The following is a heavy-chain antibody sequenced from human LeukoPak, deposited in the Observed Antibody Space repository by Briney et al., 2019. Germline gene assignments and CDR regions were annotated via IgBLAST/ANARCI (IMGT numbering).Heavy chain of an antibody. J-gene: IGHJ6*02. D-gene: IGHD2-2*01. V-gene: IGHV1-69*01. Sequence: GASVKVSCKASGGTFSSYAISWVRQAPGQGLEWMGGIIPIFGTANYAQKFQGRVTITADESTSTAYMELSSLRSEDTAVYYCARGESGERIVVVPAAMPGLNYYYYGMDVWGQGTTVTVSS. CDR2: IIPIFGTA. CDR1: GGTFSSYA. CDR3: ARGESGERIVVVPAAMPGLNYYYYGMDV.